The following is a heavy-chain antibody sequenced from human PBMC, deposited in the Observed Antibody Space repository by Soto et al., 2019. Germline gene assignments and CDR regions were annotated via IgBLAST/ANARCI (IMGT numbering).Heavy chain of an antibody. CDR1: GGTFSSYA. CDR3: ARHVPAAGYSYGMDV. J-gene: IGHJ6*02. D-gene: IGHD2-2*01. V-gene: IGHV1-69*12. Sequence: QVQLVQSGAEVKKPGSSVKVSCKASGGTFSSYAISWVRQAPGQGLEWMGGIIPIFGTANYAQKFQGRVTITADEPTSTAHMELSSLRSEDTAVYYCARHVPAAGYSYGMDVWGQGTTVTVSS. CDR2: IIPIFGTA.